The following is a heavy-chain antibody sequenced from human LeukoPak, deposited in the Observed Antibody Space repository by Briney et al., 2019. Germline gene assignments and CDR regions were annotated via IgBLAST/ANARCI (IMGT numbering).Heavy chain of an antibody. V-gene: IGHV3-33*08. CDR1: GGSFSGYY. J-gene: IGHJ5*02. Sequence: LSLTCAVYGGSFSGYYWSWVRQAPGKGLEWVAVIWYDGSNKYYADSVKGRFTISRDNSKNTLYLQMNSLRAEDTAVYYCARDHYYYYYDSSGYLNNWFDPWGQGTLVTVSS. D-gene: IGHD3-22*01. CDR2: IWYDGSNK. CDR3: ARDHYYYYYDSSGYLNNWFDP.